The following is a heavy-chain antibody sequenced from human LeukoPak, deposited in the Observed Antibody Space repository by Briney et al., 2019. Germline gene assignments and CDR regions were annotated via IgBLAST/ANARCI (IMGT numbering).Heavy chain of an antibody. CDR1: GGSINNYY. V-gene: IGHV4-59*01. Sequence: SETLSLTCTVSGGSINNYYWSWIRQPPGKGLEWIGYIYYSGSTNYNPSLKSRVTMSVDTSKNQFSLKLNSVTAADTAVFYCARGVTGLFDYWGQGTLVTVSS. CDR3: ARGVTGLFDY. D-gene: IGHD7-27*01. J-gene: IGHJ4*02. CDR2: IYYSGST.